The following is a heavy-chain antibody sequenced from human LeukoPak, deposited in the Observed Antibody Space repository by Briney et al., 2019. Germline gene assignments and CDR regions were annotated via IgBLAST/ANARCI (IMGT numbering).Heavy chain of an antibody. CDR1: GYTFNGYY. CDR2: INPNSGGT. CDR3: ARDLMMCSSTSCYGRLLGGGAFDI. D-gene: IGHD2-2*01. Sequence: RASVKVSCKASGYTFNGYYMNWVRQAPGQGLEWMGWINPNSGGTNYAQKFQGRVTMTRDTSISTAYMELSRLRSDETAVYYCARDLMMCSSTSCYGRLLGGGAFDIWGQGTMVTVSS. J-gene: IGHJ3*02. V-gene: IGHV1-2*02.